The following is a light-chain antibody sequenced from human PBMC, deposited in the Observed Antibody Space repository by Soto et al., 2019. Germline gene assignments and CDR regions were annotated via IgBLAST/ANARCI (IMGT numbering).Light chain of an antibody. CDR2: DAS. CDR3: QQYDYLVT. CDR1: QDIRNS. J-gene: IGKJ5*01. V-gene: IGKV1-33*01. Sequence: DIQMTQSPSSLSASVGDRVTITCQASQDIRNSLNWYQQKPGRAPKLLIYDASNVETGVPSRFSGTGSGTNFSFSISSLRPEDFATYYCQQYDYLVTFGQGTRVEIK.